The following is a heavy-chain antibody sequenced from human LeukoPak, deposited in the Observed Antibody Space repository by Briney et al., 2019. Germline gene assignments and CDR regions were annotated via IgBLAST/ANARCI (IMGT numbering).Heavy chain of an antibody. CDR3: ARGVEYSSSSGLGY. D-gene: IGHD6-6*01. J-gene: IGHJ4*02. V-gene: IGHV4-59*01. CDR1: RGSISSYN. Sequence: SETLSLSCTVSRGSISSYNWSWIRQPPGKGLEWIGHIYYSGSTNYNPSLKSRVTISVDTSKNQFSLKLSSVTAADTAVYYCARGVEYSSSSGLGYWGQGTLVTVSS. CDR2: IYYSGST.